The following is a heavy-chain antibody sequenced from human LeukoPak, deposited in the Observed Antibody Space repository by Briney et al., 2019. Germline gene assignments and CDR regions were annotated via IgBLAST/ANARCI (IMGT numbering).Heavy chain of an antibody. V-gene: IGHV3-48*03. D-gene: IGHD2-2*01. CDR3: ARAFEGIGVVVPAQSSLFYMDV. CDR2: ISSSGSSI. CDR1: GFTLSSSE. Sequence: GGPLRLSCAASGFTLSSSEMNWVRQAPGKGLEWVSYISSSGSSIYYADSVKGRFTISRDNAKDSLYLQMNSLRAEDTAAYYCARAFEGIGVVVPAQSSLFYMDVWGKGTTVTISS. J-gene: IGHJ6*03.